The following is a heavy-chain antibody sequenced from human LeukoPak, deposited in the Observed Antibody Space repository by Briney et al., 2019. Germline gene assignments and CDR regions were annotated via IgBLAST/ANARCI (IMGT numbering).Heavy chain of an antibody. J-gene: IGHJ4*02. D-gene: IGHD4-17*01. CDR2: INPSGGST. Sequence: GASVKVSCKASGYTFTSFYMHWVRQAPGQGLEWMGIINPSGGSTIYAQKFQGRVTMTRDMSTSTVYMELSSLRSEDTAVYYCAREEDYGDGYFDYGGERTLITVS. CDR3: AREEDYGDGYFDY. CDR1: GYTFTSFY. V-gene: IGHV1-46*01.